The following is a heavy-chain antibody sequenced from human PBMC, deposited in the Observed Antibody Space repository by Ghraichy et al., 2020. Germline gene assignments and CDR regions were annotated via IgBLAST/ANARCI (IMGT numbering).Heavy chain of an antibody. D-gene: IGHD6-13*01. CDR2: IYYSGST. V-gene: IGHV4-39*01. CDR3: ARLLGSSSHNGGYNWFDP. CDR1: GGSISSSSYY. Sequence: SETLSLTCTVSGGSISSSSYYWGWIRQPPGKGLEWIGSIYYSGSTYYNPSLKSRVTISVDTSKNQFSLKLSSVTAADTAVYYCARLLGSSSHNGGYNWFDPWGQGTLVTVSS. J-gene: IGHJ5*02.